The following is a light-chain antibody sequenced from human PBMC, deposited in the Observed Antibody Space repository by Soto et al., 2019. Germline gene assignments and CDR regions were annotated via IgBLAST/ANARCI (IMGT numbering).Light chain of an antibody. CDR2: EVS. CDR3: SSYTSSSIDYV. V-gene: IGLV2-14*01. CDR1: SSDVGGYNY. J-gene: IGLJ1*01. Sequence: QSALTQPASVSGSPGQSITISCTGTSSDVGGYNYVSWYQQHPGKAPKLMIYEVSNRPSGVFNRFSGSKSGNTASLTISGLQAEDEADYYCSSYTSSSIDYVFGTGNKVTVL.